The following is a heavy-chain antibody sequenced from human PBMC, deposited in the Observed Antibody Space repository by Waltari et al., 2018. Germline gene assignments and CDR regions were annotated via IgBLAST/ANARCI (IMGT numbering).Heavy chain of an antibody. CDR3: ARAPSVPPYYYYYMDV. CDR2: ISSSSSYI. CDR1: GFTFSSYS. V-gene: IGHV3-21*01. J-gene: IGHJ6*03. Sequence: EVQLVESGGGLVKPGGSLRLSCAASGFTFSSYSMNWFRQAPGKGLEWVSSISSSSSYIYYADSVKGRFTISRDNAKNSLYLQMNSLRAEDTAVYYCARAPSVPPYYYYYMDVWGKGTTVTVSS.